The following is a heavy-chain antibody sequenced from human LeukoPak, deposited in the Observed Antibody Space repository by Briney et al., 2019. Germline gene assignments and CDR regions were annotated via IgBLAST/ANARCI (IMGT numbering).Heavy chain of an antibody. CDR3: ARESVEMATNY. D-gene: IGHD5-24*01. Sequence: SETLSLTCTVSGGSVSSGSYYWSWIRQPPGTGLEWIGYIYYSGSTNYNPSLKSRVTISVDTSKNQFSLKLSSVTAADTAVYYRARESVEMATNYWGQGTLVTVSS. J-gene: IGHJ4*02. CDR2: IYYSGST. CDR1: GGSVSSGSYY. V-gene: IGHV4-61*01.